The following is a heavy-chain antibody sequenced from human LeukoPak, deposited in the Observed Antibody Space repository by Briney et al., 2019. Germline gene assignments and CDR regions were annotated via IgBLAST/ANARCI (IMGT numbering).Heavy chain of an antibody. Sequence: PSQTLSLTCTVSGVSISSGGYYWRWIRQHPGKGLEWIGYIYYSGSTYYNPSLKSRVTISVDTSKNQFSLKLSSVTAADTAVYYCARWRGWYYYGSGSYFDYWGQGTLVTVSS. CDR2: IYYSGST. D-gene: IGHD3-10*01. CDR3: ARWRGWYYYGSGSYFDY. J-gene: IGHJ4*02. CDR1: GVSISSGGYY. V-gene: IGHV4-31*03.